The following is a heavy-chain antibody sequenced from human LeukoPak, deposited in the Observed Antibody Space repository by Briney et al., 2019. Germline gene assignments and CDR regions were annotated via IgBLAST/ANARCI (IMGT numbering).Heavy chain of an antibody. CDR3: ARYYGDGGDEAFDI. Sequence: ASETLSLTCAVYGGSFSGYFWSWIRQPPGKGLEWIGEINHSGSTNYNPSLKSRVTISADTSKKQFSLRLSSVTAADTAVYYCARYYGDGGDEAFDIWGQGTMVTVSS. CDR1: GGSFSGYF. V-gene: IGHV4-34*01. CDR2: INHSGST. J-gene: IGHJ3*02. D-gene: IGHD3-3*01.